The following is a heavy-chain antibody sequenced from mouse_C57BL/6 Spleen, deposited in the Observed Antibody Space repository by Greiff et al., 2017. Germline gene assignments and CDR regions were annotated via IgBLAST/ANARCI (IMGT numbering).Heavy chain of an antibody. CDR2: IDPSDSYT. D-gene: IGHD1-1*01. CDR1: GYTFTSYW. Sequence: QVQLQQPGAELVKPGASVKLSCKASGYTFTSYWMQWVKQRPGQGLEWIGEIDPSDSYTNYNQTFTGKATLTVDTSSSTAYMQLSSLTSEDSAVYDCARLGYYGSWRDYWGQGTTLTVSS. J-gene: IGHJ2*01. V-gene: IGHV1-50*01. CDR3: ARLGYYGSWRDY.